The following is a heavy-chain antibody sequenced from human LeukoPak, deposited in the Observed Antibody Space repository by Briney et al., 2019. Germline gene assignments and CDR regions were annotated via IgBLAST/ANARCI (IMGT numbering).Heavy chain of an antibody. CDR3: ARGTEIFSAAFDI. Sequence: QPGGSLRLSCAASGFTVSSNYMSWVRQAPGKGLEWVSVIYSGGSTYYADSVKGRFTISRDNSKNTLYLQMNSLRAEDTAVYYCARGTEIFSAAFDIWGQGTMVTVSS. CDR1: GFTVSSNY. CDR2: IYSGGST. D-gene: IGHD3-9*01. J-gene: IGHJ3*02. V-gene: IGHV3-53*01.